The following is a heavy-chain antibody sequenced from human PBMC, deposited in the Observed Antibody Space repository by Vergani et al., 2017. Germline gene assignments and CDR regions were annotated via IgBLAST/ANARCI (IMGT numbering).Heavy chain of an antibody. J-gene: IGHJ4*02. CDR3: AGGSCLGGRCYKPLFDY. CDR1: GGSINSHNYY. D-gene: IGHD2-15*01. CDR2: IHTSGST. Sequence: VQLHESGPGLVTPSQTLSLTCTVSGGSINSHNYYWSWLRQPAGKGLEWIGRIHTSGSTNYNPSLKSRVTMSEDTSKNQFSLKLTSGTAADTAVCFCAGGSCLGGRCYKPLFDYWGQGILVTVCS. V-gene: IGHV4-61*02.